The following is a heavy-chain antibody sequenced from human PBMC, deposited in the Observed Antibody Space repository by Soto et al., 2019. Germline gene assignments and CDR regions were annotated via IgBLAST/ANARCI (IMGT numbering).Heavy chain of an antibody. CDR2: IYTSGST. CDR3: ASDPRYDSSGYYHAFDI. Sequence: QVQLQESGPGLVKPSETLSLTCTVSGGSISSYYWSWIRQPAGKGLEWIGRIYTSGSTNYNPSLKSRVTMSVDTSKNQFSLKLSSVTAADTAVYYCASDPRYDSSGYYHAFDIWGQGTMVTVSS. CDR1: GGSISSYY. J-gene: IGHJ3*02. D-gene: IGHD3-22*01. V-gene: IGHV4-4*07.